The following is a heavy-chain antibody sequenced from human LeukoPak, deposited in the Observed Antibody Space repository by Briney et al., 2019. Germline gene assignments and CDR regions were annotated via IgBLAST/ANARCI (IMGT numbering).Heavy chain of an antibody. J-gene: IGHJ4*02. CDR2: ISYDGSNK. CDR1: GFTFSSYA. D-gene: IGHD3-9*01. V-gene: IGHV3-30*04. Sequence: GGSLRLSCAASGFTFSSYAMHWVRQAPGKGLEWVAVISYDGSNKYYADSVKGRFTISRDNSKNTLYLQMNSLRAEDTAVYYCASLDLLTGYYSTPEVDYWGQGTLVTVSS. CDR3: ASLDLLTGYYSTPEVDY.